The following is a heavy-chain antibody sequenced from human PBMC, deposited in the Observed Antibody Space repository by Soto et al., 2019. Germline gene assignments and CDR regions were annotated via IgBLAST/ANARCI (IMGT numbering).Heavy chain of an antibody. V-gene: IGHV4-34*01. J-gene: IGHJ4*02. CDR1: GGSFSGYY. CDR2: INHSGST. Sequence: PSETLSLTCAVYGGSFSGYYWSWIRQPPGKGLEWIGEINHSGSTNYNPSLKSRVTISVDTSKNQFSLKLSSVTAADTAVYYCARGFSIVPAAMSCFDDWGQGTLVTVSS. D-gene: IGHD2-2*01. CDR3: ARGFSIVPAAMSCFDD.